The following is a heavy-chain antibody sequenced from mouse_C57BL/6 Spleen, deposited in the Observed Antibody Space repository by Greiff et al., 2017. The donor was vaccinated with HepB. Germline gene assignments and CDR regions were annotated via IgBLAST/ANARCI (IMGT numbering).Heavy chain of an antibody. J-gene: IGHJ4*01. CDR2: INPNNGGT. D-gene: IGHD1-1*01. V-gene: IGHV1-26*01. CDR3: ARGDITTVVDPYYYAMDY. CDR1: GYTFTDYY. Sequence: VQLQQSGPELVKPGASVKISCKASGYTFTDYYMNWVKQSHGKSLEWIGDINPNNGGTSYNQKFKGKATLTVDKSSSTAYMELRSLTSEDSAVYYCARGDITTVVDPYYYAMDYWGQGTSVTVSS.